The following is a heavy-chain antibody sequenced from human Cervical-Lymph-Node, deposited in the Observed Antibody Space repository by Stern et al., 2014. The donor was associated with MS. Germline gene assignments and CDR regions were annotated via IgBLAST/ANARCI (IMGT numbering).Heavy chain of an antibody. CDR1: GFSFDDYS. CDR2: IRWNGESI. D-gene: IGHD2-2*01. Sequence: VQLVQSGGGLVQPGRSLRLSCAASGFSFDDYSMHWVRQASGKGPEWVSGIRWNGESIGYADSVKGRFIISRDNAKNSLFLQMNSLRADDTALYYCVKDKGVVTAAFGFWGQGTLVTVSS. CDR3: VKDKGVVTAAFGF. J-gene: IGHJ1*01. V-gene: IGHV3-9*01.